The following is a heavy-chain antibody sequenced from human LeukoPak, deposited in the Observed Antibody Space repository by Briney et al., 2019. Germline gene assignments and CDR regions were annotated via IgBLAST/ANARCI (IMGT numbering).Heavy chain of an antibody. D-gene: IGHD5-24*01. CDR3: ARQAGAGGMATIRYAFDI. J-gene: IGHJ3*02. V-gene: IGHV5-51*01. CDR2: IYPGDSDT. CDR1: GYSFTSYW. Sequence: GESLKISCKGSGYSFTSYWIGWVRQMPGKGLEWMGIIYPGDSDTRYSPSFQGQVTISADKSISTAYLQWSSLKASDTAMYYCARQAGAGGMATIRYAFDIWGQGTMVTVSS.